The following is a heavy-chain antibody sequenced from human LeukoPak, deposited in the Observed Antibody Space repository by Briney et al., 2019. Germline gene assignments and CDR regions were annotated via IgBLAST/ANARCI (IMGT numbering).Heavy chain of an antibody. CDR3: ARGDRPFYVSPDYWYFDL. D-gene: IGHD3-16*01. CDR2: IYTSGST. V-gene: IGHV4-4*07. Sequence: PSETLSLTCTVSGASISSHYWSWIRQPAGKGLEWIGRIYTSGSTNYNPSLKSRVTMSVDTSKNQFSLKLSSVTAADTAVYYCARGDRPFYVSPDYWYFDLWGRGTLVTVSS. J-gene: IGHJ2*01. CDR1: GASISSHY.